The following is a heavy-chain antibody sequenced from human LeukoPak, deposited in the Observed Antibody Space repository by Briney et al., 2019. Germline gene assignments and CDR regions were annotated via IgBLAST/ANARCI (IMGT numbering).Heavy chain of an antibody. V-gene: IGHV1-18*01. CDR3: AREGGVGPTAPPDYYSYQMDV. CDR2: ISPYATKT. D-gene: IGHD1-26*01. CDR1: GYTFISYG. Sequence: ASVKVSCKASGYTFISYGITWVRQAPGQGLEWMGWISPYATKTNYAQSLQGRVTMTTDTSTSTAYMELRSLRSDDTAVYYCAREGGVGPTAPPDYYSYQMDVWGKGTTVTVSS. J-gene: IGHJ6*03.